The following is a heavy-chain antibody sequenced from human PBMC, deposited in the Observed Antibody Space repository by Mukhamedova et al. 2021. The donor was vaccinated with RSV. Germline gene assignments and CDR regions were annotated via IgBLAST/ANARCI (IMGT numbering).Heavy chain of an antibody. Sequence: WVRQPPGKGLEWIGEINHSGSTNYNPSLKSRVTISVDTSKNQFSLKLSSVTAADTAVYYCARYDAVAGTEYFDYLGQGTLVTVSS. D-gene: IGHD6-19*01. CDR2: INHSGST. J-gene: IGHJ4*02. CDR3: ARYDAVAGTEYFDY. V-gene: IGHV4-34*01.